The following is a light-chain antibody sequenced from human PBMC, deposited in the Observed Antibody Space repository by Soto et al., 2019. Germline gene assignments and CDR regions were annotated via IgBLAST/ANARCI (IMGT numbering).Light chain of an antibody. V-gene: IGLV2-14*03. J-gene: IGLJ1*01. CDR1: SSDIGDYNF. Sequence: QSALTQPASVSGSPGQSITISCTGSSSDIGDYNFVYWYQQHPGKAPKLLIYDVSNRPSGVSDRFSGSKSGNTASLTISGLQADDEADYYCSSYRSTTSYVFGTGTKVTVL. CDR3: SSYRSTTSYV. CDR2: DVS.